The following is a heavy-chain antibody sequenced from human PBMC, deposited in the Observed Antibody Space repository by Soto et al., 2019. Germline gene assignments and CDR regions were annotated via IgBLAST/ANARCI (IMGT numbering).Heavy chain of an antibody. J-gene: IGHJ6*03. CDR2: INAGNGNT. CDR3: ASNYGDYRYYYYYYMDV. CDR1: GYTFTSYA. V-gene: IGHV1-3*01. D-gene: IGHD4-17*01. Sequence: ASVKVSCKASGYTFTSYAMHWVRQAPGQRLEWMGWINAGNGNTKYSQKFQGRVTITRDTSASTAYMELSSLRSEDTAVYYCASNYGDYRYYYYYYMDVWGKGTTVTVSS.